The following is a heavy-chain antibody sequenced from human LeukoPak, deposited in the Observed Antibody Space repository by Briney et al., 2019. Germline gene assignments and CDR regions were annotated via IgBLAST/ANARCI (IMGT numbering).Heavy chain of an antibody. D-gene: IGHD2-2*02. CDR3: ARDSCSSTSCYTPYYYYGMDV. V-gene: IGHV1-69*04. CDR1: GGTFSSYA. CDR2: IIPILGIA. Sequence: ASVKVSCKASGGTFSSYAISWVRQAPGQGLEWMGRIIPILGIANYAQKFQRRVTITADKSTSTAYMELSSLRSEDTAVYYCARDSCSSTSCYTPYYYYGMDVWGQGTTVTVSS. J-gene: IGHJ6*02.